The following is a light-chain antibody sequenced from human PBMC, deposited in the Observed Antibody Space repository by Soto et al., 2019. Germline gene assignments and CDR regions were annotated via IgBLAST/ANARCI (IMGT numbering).Light chain of an antibody. CDR3: QSYATGLSVLYV. CDR2: GNN. Sequence: QPALTQPPSGSGAPVQRVTITCTGSSSNIGAGYDVHWYQQLPGTAPELLIYGNNNRPSGVPDRFSGSKSGTSASLAVTGLQAEDEADYYCQSYATGLSVLYVFGTGTKVTVL. CDR1: SSNIGAGYD. V-gene: IGLV1-40*01. J-gene: IGLJ1*01.